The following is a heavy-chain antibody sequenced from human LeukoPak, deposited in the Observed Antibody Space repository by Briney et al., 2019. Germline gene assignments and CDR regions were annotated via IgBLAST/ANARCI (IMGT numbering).Heavy chain of an antibody. CDR2: IYPGDSDT. D-gene: IGHD3-22*01. J-gene: IGHJ4*02. CDR3: ARHYYYDSSGYWSFDY. Sequence: GASVKVSCKASGYTFTSYYMHWVRQAPGQGLEWMGIIYPGDSDTRYSPSFQGQVTISADKSISTAYLQWSSLKASDTAMYYCARHYYYDSSGYWSFDYWGQGTLVTVSS. CDR1: GYTFTSYY. V-gene: IGHV5-51*01.